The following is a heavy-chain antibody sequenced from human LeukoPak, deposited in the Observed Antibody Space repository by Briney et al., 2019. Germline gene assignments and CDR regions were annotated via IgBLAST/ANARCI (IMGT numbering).Heavy chain of an antibody. V-gene: IGHV3-23*01. Sequence: GGSLRLSCAISGFTFAKFAMSWVRQAPGKGLEWVSTISGSGIVTYYADSVKGRFTISRDNSKNTLYLQMNSLRAEDTAVYYCAKDLVLSRTTVTIIDYWGQGTLVTVSS. CDR3: AKDLVLSRTTVTIIDY. J-gene: IGHJ4*02. CDR2: ISGSGIVT. CDR1: GFTFAKFA. D-gene: IGHD4-17*01.